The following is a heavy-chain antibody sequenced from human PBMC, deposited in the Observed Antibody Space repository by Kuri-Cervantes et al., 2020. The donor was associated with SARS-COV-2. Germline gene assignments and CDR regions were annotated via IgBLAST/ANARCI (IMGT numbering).Heavy chain of an antibody. Sequence: SGPTLVKPTETLTLTCTVSGFSLSNARMGVSWIRQPPGKALEWLAHIISNDEKSYSTSLKSRLTISKDTSKSQVVLTMTNMDPVDTATYYCARIRSYYDSSGYANDDWGQGTLVTVSS. J-gene: IGHJ4*02. V-gene: IGHV2-26*01. CDR2: IISNDEK. CDR3: ARIRSYYDSSGYANDD. D-gene: IGHD3-22*01. CDR1: GFSLSNARMG.